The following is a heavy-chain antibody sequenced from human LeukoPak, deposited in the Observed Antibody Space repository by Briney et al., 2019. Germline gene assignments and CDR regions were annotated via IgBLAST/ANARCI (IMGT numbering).Heavy chain of an antibody. D-gene: IGHD3-22*01. J-gene: IGHJ4*02. CDR3: ASELIYYDSSGYYVAFDY. CDR2: IISSSSYI. Sequence: PGGSLRLSCGASGFTFSNYSMNWVRQAPGKGLEWVSSIISSSSYIYYADSVKGRFTISRDNAKNSLYLQMNSLRAEDTAVYYCASELIYYDSSGYYVAFDYWGQGTLVTVSS. V-gene: IGHV3-21*01. CDR1: GFTFSNYS.